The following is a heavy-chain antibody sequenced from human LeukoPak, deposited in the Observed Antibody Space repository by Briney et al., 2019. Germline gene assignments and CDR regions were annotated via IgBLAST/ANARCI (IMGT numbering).Heavy chain of an antibody. J-gene: IGHJ4*02. D-gene: IGHD4-17*01. CDR2: IIPIFGTA. Sequence: SVKVSCKASGGTFSSYAISWVRQAPGQGLEWMGGIIPIFGTANYAQKFQGRVTITTDESTSTAYMELSSLRSEDTAVYYCARVWGAGDYVLDYWGQGTLVTVSS. CDR1: GGTFSSYA. V-gene: IGHV1-69*05. CDR3: ARVWGAGDYVLDY.